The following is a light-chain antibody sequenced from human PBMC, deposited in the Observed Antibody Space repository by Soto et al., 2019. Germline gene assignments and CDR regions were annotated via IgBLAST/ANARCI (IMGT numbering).Light chain of an antibody. CDR3: QVWHSDHRV. J-gene: IGLJ3*02. V-gene: IGLV3-21*02. CDR1: NIGNKN. Sequence: SYELAQPPSVSVAPGQTARITCGGTNIGNKNVHWYRQRPGQAPVLVVYDDSDRPSGIPERFSGSNSGNTATLTISRVEVGDEADYYCQVWHSDHRVFGGRTKLTVL. CDR2: DDS.